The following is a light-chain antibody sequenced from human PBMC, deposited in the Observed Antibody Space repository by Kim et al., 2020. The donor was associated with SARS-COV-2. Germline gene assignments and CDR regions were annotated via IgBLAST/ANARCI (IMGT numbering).Light chain of an antibody. V-gene: IGKV3-20*01. CDR2: RAS. J-gene: IGKJ1*01. Sequence: SPGERANLSCRASQRISSNYLAWYQQLRGQPPKLVIYRASTRPTGIPDRFSGSGSETYFALTISRLEPEDFAVYYCQQYGNSPRTFGQGTKVDIK. CDR3: QQYGNSPRT. CDR1: QRISSNY.